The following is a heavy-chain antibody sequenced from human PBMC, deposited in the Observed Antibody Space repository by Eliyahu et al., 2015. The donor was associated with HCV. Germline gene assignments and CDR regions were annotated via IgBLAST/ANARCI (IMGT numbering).Heavy chain of an antibody. Sequence: QVQLVQSGAEVKKPGASVKVSCKASGYTFTXXXMHWVRQAPGQRLEWMGWINAGNGNTKYSQKFQGRVTITRDTSASTAYMELSSLRSEDTAVYYCARIHAGYDSSGYLTNYLDYWGQGTLVTVSS. CDR3: ARIHAGYDSSGYLTNYLDY. V-gene: IGHV1-3*01. CDR1: GYTFTXXX. J-gene: IGHJ4*02. CDR2: INAGNGNT. D-gene: IGHD3-22*01.